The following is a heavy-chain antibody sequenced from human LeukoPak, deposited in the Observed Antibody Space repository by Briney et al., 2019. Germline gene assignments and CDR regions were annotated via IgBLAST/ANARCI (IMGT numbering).Heavy chain of an antibody. CDR2: ISYIGST. CDR1: DDSFSSHY. V-gene: IGHV4-59*11. J-gene: IGHJ3*02. CDR3: GRDLVTVTKGFDI. D-gene: IGHD4-17*01. Sequence: SETLSLTCAVSDDSFSSHYWTWIRQPPGKGLEWIGYISYIGSTNYNPSLKSRVTISIDTSKNQFSLKLSSVTAADTAVYYCGRDLVTVTKGFDIWGQGTMVSVSS.